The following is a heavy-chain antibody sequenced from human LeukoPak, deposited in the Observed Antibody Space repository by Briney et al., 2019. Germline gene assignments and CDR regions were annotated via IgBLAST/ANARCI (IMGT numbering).Heavy chain of an antibody. V-gene: IGHV1-18*01. CDR1: GYTFTSYG. D-gene: IGHD2-15*01. Sequence: ASVKVSCKASGYTFTSYGISWVRQAPGQGLEWMGWISGYNGNTKYAQKFQGRVTMTTDTSTSTAYMELRSLRSDDTAVYYCARGRGVVVAAATQYWFDPSGQGTLVTVSS. CDR3: ARGRGVVVAAATQYWFDP. J-gene: IGHJ5*02. CDR2: ISGYNGNT.